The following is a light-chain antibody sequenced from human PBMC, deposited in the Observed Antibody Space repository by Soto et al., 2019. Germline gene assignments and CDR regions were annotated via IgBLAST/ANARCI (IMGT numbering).Light chain of an antibody. Sequence: EIVLTQSPGTLSLSPGERSTLSCSASQSVADSYLAWYQQKPGRAPRLLIYGASNRATGIPDRFSGSGSGTDFTLTIGRLEPEDFVTYYCQQYNIWPLTFGQGTRLEIK. CDR1: QSVADSY. CDR3: QQYNIWPLT. CDR2: GAS. J-gene: IGKJ5*01. V-gene: IGKV3-20*01.